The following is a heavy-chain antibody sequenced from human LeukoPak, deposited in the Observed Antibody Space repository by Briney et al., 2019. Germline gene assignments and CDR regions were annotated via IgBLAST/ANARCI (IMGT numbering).Heavy chain of an antibody. CDR3: ARDWEIVVVPAAMNY. V-gene: IGHV3-23*01. CDR1: GFTFSSYA. Sequence: GGSLRLSCAASGFTFSSYAMSWVRQAPGKGLEWVSAISGSGGSTYYADSVKGRFTISRDNSKNTLYLQMNSLRAEDTAVYYCARDWEIVVVPAAMNYWGQGTLVTVSS. CDR2: ISGSGGST. J-gene: IGHJ4*02. D-gene: IGHD2-2*01.